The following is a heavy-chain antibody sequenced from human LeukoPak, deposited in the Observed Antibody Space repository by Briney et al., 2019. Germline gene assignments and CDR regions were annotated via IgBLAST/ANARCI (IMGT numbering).Heavy chain of an antibody. Sequence: SSETLSLTCAVYGGSFSGYYWSWIRQPPGKGLEWIGEINHSASTNYNPSLKSRVTISVDTSKNQFSLKLSSVTAADTAVYYCARGRTPDIVVVTAIPYYFDYWGQGTLVTVSS. V-gene: IGHV4-34*01. CDR2: INHSAST. J-gene: IGHJ4*02. CDR1: GGSFSGYY. D-gene: IGHD2-21*02. CDR3: ARGRTPDIVVVTAIPYYFDY.